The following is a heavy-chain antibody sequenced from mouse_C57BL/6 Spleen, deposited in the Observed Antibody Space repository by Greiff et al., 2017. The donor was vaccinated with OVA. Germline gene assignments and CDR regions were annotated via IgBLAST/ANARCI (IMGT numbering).Heavy chain of an antibody. D-gene: IGHD1-1*01. J-gene: IGHJ4*01. CDR1: GYTFTSYW. CDR2: IYPGSGST. V-gene: IGHV1-55*01. CDR3: AREPYYYGSSIYAMDY. Sequence: QVQLQQPGAELVKPGASVKMSCKASGYTFTSYWITWVKQRPGQGLEWIGDIYPGSGSTNYNEKFKSKATLTVDTSSSTAYMQLSSLTSEDSAVYYCAREPYYYGSSIYAMDYWGQGTSVTVSS.